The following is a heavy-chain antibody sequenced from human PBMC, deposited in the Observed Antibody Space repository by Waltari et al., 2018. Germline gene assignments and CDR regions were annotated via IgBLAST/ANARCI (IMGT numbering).Heavy chain of an antibody. CDR1: GGSFSGYY. Sequence: QVQLQQWGAGLLKPSETLSLTCAVYGGSFSGYYWSWIRQPPGKGLEWIGEINHSGSTNYHPSLKSRVTISVDTSKNQFSLKLSSVTAADTAVYDCARGEYCSSTSCYFYYYYYMDVWGKGTTVTVSS. V-gene: IGHV4-34*01. CDR2: INHSGST. D-gene: IGHD2-2*01. J-gene: IGHJ6*03. CDR3: ARGEYCSSTSCYFYYYYYMDV.